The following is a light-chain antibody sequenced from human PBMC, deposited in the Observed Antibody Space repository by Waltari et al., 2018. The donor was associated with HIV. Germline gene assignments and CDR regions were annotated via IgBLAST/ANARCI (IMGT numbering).Light chain of an antibody. CDR1: QTISRK. V-gene: IGKV1-39*01. J-gene: IGKJ2*01. CDR3: QQTYSTPYT. CDR2: VAS. Sequence: DIQMTQSPSSLYAFVGDSVPITCRASQTISRKLNWYQQRPGKAPNLLISVASRLQSGVPSRFSGSGSGTDFTLTISSLQPEDFATYYCQQTYSTPYTFGQGTKLEI.